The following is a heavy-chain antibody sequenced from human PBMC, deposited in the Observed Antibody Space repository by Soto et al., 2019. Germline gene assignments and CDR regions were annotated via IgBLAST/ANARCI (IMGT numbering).Heavy chain of an antibody. Sequence: QVQLQESGPGLVKPAETLSLTCTVSGGSVSSGSYYWSWIRQPPGKGLEWIGYIYYSGSTNYNPSLKSRVTISVDTSKNQFSLKLSSVTAADPAVYYCARRRGSSPFDYWGQGTLVTVSS. D-gene: IGHD1-26*01. CDR2: IYYSGST. V-gene: IGHV4-61*01. CDR1: GGSVSSGSYY. CDR3: ARRRGSSPFDY. J-gene: IGHJ4*02.